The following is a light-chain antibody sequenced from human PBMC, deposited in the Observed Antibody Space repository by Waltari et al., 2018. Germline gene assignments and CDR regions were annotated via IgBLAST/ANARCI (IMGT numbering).Light chain of an antibody. CDR1: GPNAGAGYD. J-gene: IGLJ1*01. V-gene: IGLV1-40*01. CDR2: GNT. CDR3: QSYDSNVGGSV. Sequence: QSVLTQPPSVSGAPGQRVIISCAGSGPNAGAGYDVPRYQQLPGRAPTLLINGNTIRPSGVPDRFSGSKSGASASLAITGLQAEDEADYYCQSYDSNVGGSVFGAGTKV.